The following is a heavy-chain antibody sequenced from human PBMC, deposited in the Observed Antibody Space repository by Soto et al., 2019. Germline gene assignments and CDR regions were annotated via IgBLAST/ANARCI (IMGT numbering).Heavy chain of an antibody. V-gene: IGHV3-23*01. CDR1: GFTFSSYA. D-gene: IGHD2-15*01. CDR2: ISGSGGST. Sequence: GGSLRLSCAASGFTFSSYAMSWVRQAPGKGLEWVSAISGSGGSTYYADSVKGRFTISRDNSKNTLYLQMNSLRAEDTAVYYCAKDFGDCSGGSCYWSDAFDIWGQGTMVTVSS. J-gene: IGHJ3*02. CDR3: AKDFGDCSGGSCYWSDAFDI.